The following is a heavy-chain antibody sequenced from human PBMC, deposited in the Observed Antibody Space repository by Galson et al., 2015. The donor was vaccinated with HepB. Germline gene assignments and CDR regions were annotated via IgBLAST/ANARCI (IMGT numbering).Heavy chain of an antibody. J-gene: IGHJ3*02. CDR2: IIPILGIA. CDR3: AREYSSGWYGGWAFAFDI. CDR1: GGTFSSYA. V-gene: IGHV1-69*04. Sequence: SVKVSCKASGGTFSSYAISWVRQAPGQGLEWMGRIIPILGIANYAQKFQGRVTITADKSTSTAYMELSSLRSEDTAVYYCAREYSSGWYGGWAFAFDIWGQGTMVTVSS. D-gene: IGHD6-19*01.